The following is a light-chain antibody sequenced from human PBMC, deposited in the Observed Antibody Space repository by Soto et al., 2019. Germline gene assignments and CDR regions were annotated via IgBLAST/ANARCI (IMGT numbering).Light chain of an antibody. CDR2: DVS. J-gene: IGLJ2*01. CDR3: CSHAVSYTYVV. CDR1: SSDVGGYNY. Sequence: QSALTQPRSVSGSPGQSVTISCTGTSSDVGGYNYVSWYQQHPGKAPKLMIYDVSKRPSGVPDRFSGSKSGNTASLTISVLQAEDEADYYCCSHAVSYTYVVFGGGTKLTVL. V-gene: IGLV2-11*01.